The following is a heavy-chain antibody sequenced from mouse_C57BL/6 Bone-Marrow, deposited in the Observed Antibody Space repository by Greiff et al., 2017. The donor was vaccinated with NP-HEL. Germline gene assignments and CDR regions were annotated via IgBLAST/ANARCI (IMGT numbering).Heavy chain of an antibody. CDR2: IYPRSGNT. CDR1: GYTFTSYG. V-gene: IGHV1-81*01. D-gene: IGHD3-2*02. Sequence: VKLVESGAELARPGASVKLSCKASGYTFTSYGISWVKQRTGQGLEWIGEIYPRSGNTYYTEKFKGKATLTADKSSSTAYMELRSLTSDDSAVYFCARGAAQATGLLYYFDYWGQGTTLTVSS. J-gene: IGHJ2*01. CDR3: ARGAAQATGLLYYFDY.